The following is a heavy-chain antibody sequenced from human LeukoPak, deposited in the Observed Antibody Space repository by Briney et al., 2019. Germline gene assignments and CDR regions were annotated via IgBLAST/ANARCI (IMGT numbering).Heavy chain of an antibody. V-gene: IGHV1-46*01. Sequence: ASVKVSCKASGYTFTSYYMHWVRQAPGQGLEWMGTINPSGGSTSYAQKFQGRVTMTRDTSTSTVYMELSSLRSEDTAVYYCARDSGISYYGSGSYPGDYWGQGTLVTVSS. CDR2: INPSGGST. D-gene: IGHD3-10*01. J-gene: IGHJ4*02. CDR3: ARDSGISYYGSGSYPGDY. CDR1: GYTFTSYY.